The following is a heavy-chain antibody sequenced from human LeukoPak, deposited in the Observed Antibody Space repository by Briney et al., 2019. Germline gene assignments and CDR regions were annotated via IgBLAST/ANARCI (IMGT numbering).Heavy chain of an antibody. CDR3: ARLTTYYDYVWGSYRFKAPRYYFDY. V-gene: IGHV4-34*01. CDR2: INHSGST. Sequence: SETLSLTCAVHGGSFSGYYWSWIRQPPGKGLEWIGEINHSGSTNYNPSLKSRVTISVDTSKNQFSLKLSSVTAADTAVYYCARLTTYYDYVWGSYRFKAPRYYFDYWGQGTLVTVSS. CDR1: GGSFSGYY. J-gene: IGHJ4*02. D-gene: IGHD3-16*02.